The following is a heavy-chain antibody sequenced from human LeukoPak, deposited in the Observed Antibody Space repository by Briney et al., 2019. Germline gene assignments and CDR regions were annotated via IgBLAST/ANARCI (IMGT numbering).Heavy chain of an antibody. CDR1: GFTFSYYW. J-gene: IGHJ4*02. CDR2: IKQGGSEK. Sequence: GSLRLSCPASGFTFSYYWMSWVRPAPGKGLECVANIKQGGSEKYYVDSVKGRFTISRDNAKNSLYLQMNSLRAEDTAVYYCARHTRLEYWGQGTLVTVSS. D-gene: IGHD1-1*01. CDR3: ARHTRLEY. V-gene: IGHV3-7*01.